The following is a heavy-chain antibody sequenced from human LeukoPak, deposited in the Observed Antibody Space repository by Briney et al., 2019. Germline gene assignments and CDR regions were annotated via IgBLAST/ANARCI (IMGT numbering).Heavy chain of an antibody. CDR1: GFTFSSYA. CDR3: ATVGGSRWYGFSDS. D-gene: IGHD6-13*01. CDR2: MSSTGSYI. Sequence: GGSLRLSCAASGFTFSSYAMNWVRQAPGKGLEWVSSMSSTGSYISYADSVKGRFTISRDNAQNSLLLQMNSLRAEDTAVYYCATVGGSRWYGFSDSWGQGTLVTVSS. V-gene: IGHV3-21*01. J-gene: IGHJ5*01.